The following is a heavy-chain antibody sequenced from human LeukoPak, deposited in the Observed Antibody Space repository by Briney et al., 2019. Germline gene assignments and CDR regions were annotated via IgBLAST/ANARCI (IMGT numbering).Heavy chain of an antibody. J-gene: IGHJ4*02. V-gene: IGHV1-69*05. CDR2: IIPIFGTV. Sequence: SVNVSCKASGGTFSRYAVSWVRQAPGQGLEWMGGIIPIFGTVNHAQKFQGRVTITTDASTSTVYMELSSLRSEETAVYYCAREGGYYFDYWGQGTLVIVSS. D-gene: IGHD3-16*01. CDR1: GGTFSRYA. CDR3: AREGGYYFDY.